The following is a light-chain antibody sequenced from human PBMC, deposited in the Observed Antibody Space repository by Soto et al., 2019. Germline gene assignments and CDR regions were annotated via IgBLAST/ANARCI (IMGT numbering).Light chain of an antibody. CDR2: GAS. CDR3: QQYNNWLTWT. V-gene: IGKV3-15*01. Sequence: EIVMTQSPATLSVSPGERASLSCRASQSVSSNLAWYQQKPGRAPRLLIYGASTRATGIPARFSGSGSGTEFTPTISSLQSVDFAVYYCQQYNNWLTWTFGQGTKVDIK. CDR1: QSVSSN. J-gene: IGKJ1*01.